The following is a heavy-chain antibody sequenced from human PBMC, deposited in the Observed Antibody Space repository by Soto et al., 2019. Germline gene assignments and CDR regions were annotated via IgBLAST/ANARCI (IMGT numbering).Heavy chain of an antibody. D-gene: IGHD6-19*01. V-gene: IGHV3-30*18. Sequence: QVQLVESGGGVVQPGRSLRLSCAASGFTFSSYGMHWVRQAPGKGLEWVTVISYDGSNKYYADSVKGRFTISRDNSKNTLYLQMNSLRAEDTAVYYCAKDSSGWSLDYWGQGTLVTVSS. CDR1: GFTFSSYG. J-gene: IGHJ4*02. CDR2: ISYDGSNK. CDR3: AKDSSGWSLDY.